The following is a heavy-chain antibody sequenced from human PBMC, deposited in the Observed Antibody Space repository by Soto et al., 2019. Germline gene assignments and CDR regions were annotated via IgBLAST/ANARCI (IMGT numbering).Heavy chain of an antibody. V-gene: IGHV3-30*18. J-gene: IGHJ4*02. CDR3: AKDHRFAVAGTGDY. D-gene: IGHD6-19*01. CDR1: GFTFSSYG. CDR2: ISYDGSHK. Sequence: QVQLVESGGGVVQTGRSLRLSCAASGFTFSSYGMHWVRQAPGKGLEWVAVISYDGSHKYYADSVKGRFTLSRDNSKNTLYLQMNSLKPEDTAVYYCAKDHRFAVAGTGDYWGQGTLVTVSS.